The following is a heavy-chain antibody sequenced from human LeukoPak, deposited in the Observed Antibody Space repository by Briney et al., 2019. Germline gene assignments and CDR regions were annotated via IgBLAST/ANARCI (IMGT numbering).Heavy chain of an antibody. J-gene: IGHJ4*02. V-gene: IGHV4-39*01. CDR1: GGSISSSSYY. D-gene: IGHD6-19*01. CDR2: IYYSGST. CDR3: ARQVSGWYGGLFDY. Sequence: PSGTLSLTCGVSGGSISSSSYYWGWIRQPPGKGLEWIGSIYYSGSTYYNPSLKSRVTISVDTSKNQFSLKLSSVTAADTAVYYCARQVSGWYGGLFDYWGQGTLVTVSS.